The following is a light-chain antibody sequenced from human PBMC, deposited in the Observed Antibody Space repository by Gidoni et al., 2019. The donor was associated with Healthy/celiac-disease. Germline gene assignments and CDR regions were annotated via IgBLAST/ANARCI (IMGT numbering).Light chain of an antibody. CDR1: QCIRND. V-gene: IGKV1-6*01. CDR2: AAP. J-gene: IGKJ1*01. CDR3: LPDYNYPRT. Sequence: AIQMTQSPSSLSASVGDRVTITCRASQCIRNDLGWYQQKPGKAPKILIYAAPSFQSGVPSRFSGSGSGTDFTLTIISLQPEDFATYYCLPDYNYPRTFGPXTKVVLK.